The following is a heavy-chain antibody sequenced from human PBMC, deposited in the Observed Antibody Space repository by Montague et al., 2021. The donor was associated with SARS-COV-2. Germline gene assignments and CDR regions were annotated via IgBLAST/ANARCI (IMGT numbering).Heavy chain of an antibody. CDR1: GASLSSDSPS. CDR2: TYYRSKWXN. V-gene: IGHV6-1*01. Sequence: VSPGASLSSDSPSWHWIRQSPSRGLEWLASTYYRSKWXNDSAPSVSGRATVKPDTSRNQFSLHLDSVTPEDTALYFCAKKMDSSFDVWGKGTMVIVSS. CDR3: AKKMDSSFDV. J-gene: IGHJ3*01. D-gene: IGHD2-2*03.